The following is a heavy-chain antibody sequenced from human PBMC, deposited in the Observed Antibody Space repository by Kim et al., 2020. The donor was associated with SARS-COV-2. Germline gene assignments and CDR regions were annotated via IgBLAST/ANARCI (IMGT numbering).Heavy chain of an antibody. D-gene: IGHD6-13*01. Sequence: PSHMVQATITEDTSKNQFSLKLSSVTAADTAVYYCARQGSSWYALSWFDTWGQGTLVTVSS. CDR3: ARQGSSWYALSWFDT. V-gene: IGHV4-39*01. J-gene: IGHJ5*02.